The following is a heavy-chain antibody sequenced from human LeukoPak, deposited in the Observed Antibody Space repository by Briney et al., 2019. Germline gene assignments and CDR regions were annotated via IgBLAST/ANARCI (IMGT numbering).Heavy chain of an antibody. J-gene: IGHJ5*02. CDR1: GYTFTNYG. CDR2: ISIYNGNT. Sequence: ASVKVSCEASGYTFTNYGISWVRQAPGQGLEWMGWISIYNGNTDYAQKLRGRVTMTTDTSTSTAYMELRRLRSDDTAVYYCARITYDFWSGYYMPDDPWGQGTLVTVSS. CDR3: ARITYDFWSGYYMPDDP. D-gene: IGHD3-3*01. V-gene: IGHV1-18*01.